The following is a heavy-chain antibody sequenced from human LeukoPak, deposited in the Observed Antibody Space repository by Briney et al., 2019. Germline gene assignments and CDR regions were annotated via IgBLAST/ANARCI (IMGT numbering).Heavy chain of an antibody. V-gene: IGHV3-15*01. CDR3: TTDRRDTTRKQFDY. D-gene: IGHD1-26*01. Sequence: GGSLRLSCAASGFTLSDAWMSWVRQAPGKGLEWVGRIKSKSDGGTTDYAAPVKGRFTVSRDDSQNTLYLQMNSLKTEDTAVYYCTTDRRDTTRKQFDYWGQGTLVTVSS. J-gene: IGHJ4*02. CDR1: GFTLSDAW. CDR2: IKSKSDGGTT.